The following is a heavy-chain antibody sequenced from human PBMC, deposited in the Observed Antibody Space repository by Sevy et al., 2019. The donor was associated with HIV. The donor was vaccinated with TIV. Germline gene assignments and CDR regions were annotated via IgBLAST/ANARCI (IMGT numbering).Heavy chain of an antibody. V-gene: IGHV3-23*01. Sequence: GGSLRLSCAASGFTFSSYAMNWVRQAPGKGLEWVSGLSDSGGSTKYSDSVKGRFTISRDNSKNTLYLQMSSLRAEDSAVYYCAKDRVWELGDALDIWGQGTMVTVSS. CDR1: GFTFSSYA. J-gene: IGHJ3*02. CDR2: LSDSGGST. CDR3: AKDRVWELGDALDI. D-gene: IGHD6-13*01.